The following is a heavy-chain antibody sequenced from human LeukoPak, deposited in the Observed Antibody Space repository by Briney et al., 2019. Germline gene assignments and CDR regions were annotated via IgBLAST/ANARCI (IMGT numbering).Heavy chain of an antibody. J-gene: IGHJ5*02. Sequence: SETLSLTCAVSGYSISSGYYWGWIRQPPGQGLAWIGSIYHSGSTYYNPSLKSRVTISVDTSKNQFSLKLSSVTAADTAVYYCARVVGRYFDWLLNGVNWFDPWGQGTLVTVSS. CDR2: IYHSGST. CDR3: ARVVGRYFDWLLNGVNWFDP. V-gene: IGHV4-38-2*01. D-gene: IGHD3-9*01. CDR1: GYSISSGYY.